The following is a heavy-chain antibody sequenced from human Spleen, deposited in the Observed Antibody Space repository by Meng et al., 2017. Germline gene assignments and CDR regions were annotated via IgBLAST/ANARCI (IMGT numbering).Heavy chain of an antibody. J-gene: IGHJ5*02. D-gene: IGHD3-10*01. CDR2: IDYSGST. CDR1: GGSISSYY. V-gene: IGHV4-59*01. CDR3: ARVIHLWFEERYWFDP. Sequence: SETLSLTCTASGGSISSYYWSWIRQPPGKGLEWIGYIDYSGSTNYNPSVKSRVTISVDTSKNQFSLKLISVTAADTAVYYCARVIHLWFEERYWFDPWGQGTLVTVSS.